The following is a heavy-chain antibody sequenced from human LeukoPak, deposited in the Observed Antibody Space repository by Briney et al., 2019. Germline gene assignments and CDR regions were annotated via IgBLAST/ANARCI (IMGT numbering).Heavy chain of an antibody. CDR1: GYTFTSYG. D-gene: IGHD3-22*01. Sequence: ASVKVSCKASGYTFTSYGISWVRQAPGQGLEWMGWISAYNGNTNDAQKLQGRVTMTTDTSTSTAYMELRSLRSDDTAVYYCARDRGPAKFMGYDSSGYYFGDDFDYWGQGTLVTVSS. CDR2: ISAYNGNT. V-gene: IGHV1-18*01. J-gene: IGHJ4*02. CDR3: ARDRGPAKFMGYDSSGYYFGDDFDY.